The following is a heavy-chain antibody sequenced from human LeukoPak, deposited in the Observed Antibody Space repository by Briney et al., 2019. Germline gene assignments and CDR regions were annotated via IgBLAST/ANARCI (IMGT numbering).Heavy chain of an antibody. J-gene: IGHJ3*01. V-gene: IGHV3-7*03. Sequence: GGSLRLSCTASGFTFSDYWMSWVRRTPGKGLEWVANIKHVGNEKYYVDSVKGRLTISRDNAENSLYLQMVSLRAEDTAVYYCARNRNYYDKRDYRTDPFDVWGPGTMVTVSS. CDR1: GFTFSDYW. D-gene: IGHD3-22*01. CDR2: IKHVGNEK. CDR3: ARNRNYYDKRDYRTDPFDV.